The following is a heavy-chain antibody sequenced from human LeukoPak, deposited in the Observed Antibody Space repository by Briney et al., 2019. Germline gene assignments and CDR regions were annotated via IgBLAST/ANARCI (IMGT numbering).Heavy chain of an antibody. D-gene: IGHD6-19*01. CDR3: ARDSSGGRDY. Sequence: PGGSLRLSCAASGFTFDDYGMSWVSQAPKKGLERVPGMNWKGGSAAYAYSVKGRCPISRGNAKNSLYLQRTSLRAEDTALYYCARDSSGGRDYGGQGTLVTVSS. J-gene: IGHJ4*02. CDR2: MNWKGGSA. CDR1: GFTFDDYG. V-gene: IGHV3-20*04.